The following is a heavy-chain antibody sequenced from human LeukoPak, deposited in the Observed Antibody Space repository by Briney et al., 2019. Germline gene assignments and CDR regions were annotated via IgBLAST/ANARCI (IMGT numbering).Heavy chain of an antibody. CDR1: GGSFSGYY. J-gene: IGHJ5*02. CDR2: INHSGST. D-gene: IGHD4-17*01. V-gene: IGHV4-34*01. Sequence: SETLSLTCAVYGGSFSGYYWSWIRQPPGKGLEWIGEINHSGSTNYNPSLKSRVTISVDTSKNQFTLKLSSVTAADTAVYYCAGENDDYGDYGGLWFDPWGQGTLVTVSS. CDR3: AGENDDYGDYGGLWFDP.